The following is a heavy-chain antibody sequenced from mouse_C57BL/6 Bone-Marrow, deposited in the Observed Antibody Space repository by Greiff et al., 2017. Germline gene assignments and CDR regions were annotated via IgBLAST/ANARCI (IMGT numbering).Heavy chain of an antibody. CDR3: ARGGVWYFDV. CDR2: ISSGGSYT. V-gene: IGHV5-6*02. J-gene: IGHJ1*03. Sequence: DVMLVESGGDLVKPGGSLKLSCAASGFTFSSYGMSWVRQTPDKRLEWVATISSGGSYTYYPDSVKGRFTISRDNAKHTLYLQMSSLKSEDTAMYYCARGGVWYFDVWGTGTTVTVSS. CDR1: GFTFSSYG.